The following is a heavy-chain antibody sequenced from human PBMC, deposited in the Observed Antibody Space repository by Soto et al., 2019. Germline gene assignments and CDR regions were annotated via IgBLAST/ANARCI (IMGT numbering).Heavy chain of an antibody. V-gene: IGHV4-61*08. J-gene: IGHJ6*02. Sequence: SETLSLTCTVSGGSINNGDYYWSWIRQPPEKGLEWIGYIYYSGSTNYNPSLKSRVTISVDTSKNQFSLKLSSVTAADTAVYYCASYDILTGYGMDVWGQGTTVTVSS. CDR1: GGSINNGDYY. CDR3: ASYDILTGYGMDV. CDR2: IYYSGST. D-gene: IGHD3-9*01.